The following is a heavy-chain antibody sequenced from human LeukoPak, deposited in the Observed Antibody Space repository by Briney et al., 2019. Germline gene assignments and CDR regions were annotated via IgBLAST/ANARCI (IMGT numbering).Heavy chain of an antibody. Sequence: SETLSLTCTVSGGSISSYYWSWIRQPAGKGLEWIGEINHSGSTNYNPSLKSRVTISVDTSKNQFSLKLSSVTAADTAVYYCARDSRYSSSSFTDYWGQGTLVTVSS. CDR1: GGSISSYY. CDR3: ARDSRYSSSSFTDY. D-gene: IGHD6-6*01. V-gene: IGHV4-34*01. J-gene: IGHJ4*02. CDR2: INHSGST.